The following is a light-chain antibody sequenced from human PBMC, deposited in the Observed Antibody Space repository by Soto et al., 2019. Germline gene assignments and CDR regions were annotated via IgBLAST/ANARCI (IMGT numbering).Light chain of an antibody. CDR3: QQGGT. CDR1: QSVSFY. Sequence: ELVLTQSPATLSLSPGERATLSCRASQSVSFYLGWYQQKPGQAPRLLIYDASKRATSIPGRFSGSGSGTDFTLTISSLESEDFAVYYCQQGGTFGQGTKLEIK. V-gene: IGKV3-11*01. CDR2: DAS. J-gene: IGKJ1*01.